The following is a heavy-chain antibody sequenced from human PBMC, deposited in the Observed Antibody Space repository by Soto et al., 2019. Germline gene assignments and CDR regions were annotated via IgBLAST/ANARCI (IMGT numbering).Heavy chain of an antibody. Sequence: QVQLVESGGGVVQPGRSLRLSCAASGFTFSSYGMHWVRQAPGKGLEWVAVIWDDGSNKYYADSVKGRFTISRDNSKNTLYLQMNSLRAEDTAVYYCARGRGYSYGSLDYWGQGTLVTVSS. V-gene: IGHV3-33*01. CDR3: ARGRGYSYGSLDY. CDR1: GFTFSSYG. CDR2: IWDDGSNK. D-gene: IGHD5-18*01. J-gene: IGHJ4*02.